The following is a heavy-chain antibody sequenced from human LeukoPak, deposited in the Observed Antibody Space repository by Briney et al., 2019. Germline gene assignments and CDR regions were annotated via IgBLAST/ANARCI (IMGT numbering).Heavy chain of an antibody. V-gene: IGHV3-9*01. CDR1: GFTFDDYA. Sequence: GGSLRLSCAASGFTFDDYAMHWVRQAPGKGLEWVSGISWNSGSIGYADSVKGRFTIPRDNAKNSLYLQMNSLRAEDTALYYCAKGRSSSWYDGMDVWGQGTTVTVSS. CDR3: AKGRSSSWYDGMDV. D-gene: IGHD6-13*01. CDR2: ISWNSGSI. J-gene: IGHJ6*02.